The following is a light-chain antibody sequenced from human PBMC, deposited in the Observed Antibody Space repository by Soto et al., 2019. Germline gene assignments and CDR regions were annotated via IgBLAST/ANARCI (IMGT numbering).Light chain of an antibody. CDR1: QIISSY. CDR2: AAS. Sequence: DLQITQSPSSLSASVGDRGTITCRASQIISSYLNWYHQKPGSAPKLLIYAASSLQSGVPSRFSGSGSGTNITLNISSLQPEDVATDYGPAGERTTYTFGRETKLEI. J-gene: IGKJ2*01. CDR3: PAGERTTYT. V-gene: IGKV1-39*01.